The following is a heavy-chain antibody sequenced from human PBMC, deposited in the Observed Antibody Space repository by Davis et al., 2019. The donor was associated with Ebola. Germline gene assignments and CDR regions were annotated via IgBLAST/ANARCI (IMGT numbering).Heavy chain of an antibody. CDR1: GFTFSSYW. J-gene: IGHJ4*02. CDR3: ATTPQYSSGQNKPFDY. V-gene: IGHV3-74*01. D-gene: IGHD6-19*01. CDR2: IYSDGSST. Sequence: GGSLRLSCAASGFTFSSYWMHWVRQAPGKGLVWVSRIYSDGSSTSYADSVKGRFTISRDNSKNTLYLQMNSLRAEDTAVYYWATTPQYSSGQNKPFDYWGQGTLVTVSS.